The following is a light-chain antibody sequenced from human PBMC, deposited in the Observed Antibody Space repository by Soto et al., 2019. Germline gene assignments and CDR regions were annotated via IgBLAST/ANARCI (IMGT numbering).Light chain of an antibody. CDR1: NSDVDTYNY. CDR2: EVI. Sequence: QSALTQPASVSGSPGQSITISCTETNSDVDTYNYVSWYQQLPGKAPRLMIYEVIKRPSGVSSRFSGSKSGNTASLTISGLQAEDEADYYCSSYISRNLVFGGGTKLTVL. CDR3: SSYISRNLV. J-gene: IGLJ2*01. V-gene: IGLV2-14*01.